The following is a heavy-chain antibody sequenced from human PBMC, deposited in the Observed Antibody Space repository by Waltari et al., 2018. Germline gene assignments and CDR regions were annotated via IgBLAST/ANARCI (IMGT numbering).Heavy chain of an antibody. V-gene: IGHV1-69*06. Sequence: VQLVQSGAAVTKPGSAVRLSCKASGGTFSSYPISWVRQAPRRGLEWMGGIIPIFGTANYAQKFQGRVTITADKSTSTAYMELSSLRSEDTAVYYCARDLRYYDSSGFYYYGMDVWGQGTTVTVSS. CDR3: ARDLRYYDSSGFYYYGMDV. J-gene: IGHJ6*02. D-gene: IGHD3-22*01. CDR1: GGTFSSYP. CDR2: IIPIFGTA.